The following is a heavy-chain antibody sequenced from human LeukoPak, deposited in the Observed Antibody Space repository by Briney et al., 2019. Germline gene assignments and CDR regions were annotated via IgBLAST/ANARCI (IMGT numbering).Heavy chain of an antibody. J-gene: IGHJ4*02. CDR2: IRDKGHSYTT. CDR1: GFTFSDHY. CDR3: TRAIYSGSFFDC. D-gene: IGHD1-26*01. Sequence: GGSLRLSCTASGFTFSDHYMDWVRQAPGKGLGWVGRIRDKGHSYTTDYAASVKGRFTISRDDSKDSLYLQTNSLKIEDTAVYYCTRAIYSGSFFDCWGQGTLLTVSS. V-gene: IGHV3-72*01.